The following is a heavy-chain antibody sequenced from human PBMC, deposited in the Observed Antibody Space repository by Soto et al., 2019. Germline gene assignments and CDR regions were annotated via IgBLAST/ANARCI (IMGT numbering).Heavy chain of an antibody. D-gene: IGHD3-22*01. CDR3: ATEFADSSGD. CDR2: ISYDGSNK. J-gene: IGHJ4*02. V-gene: IGHV3-30*03. CDR1: GFTFSSYG. Sequence: QVQLVESGGGVVQPGRSLRLSCVASGFTFSSYGMHWVRQAPGKGLEWVAVISYDGSNKYYADSVKGRFTISRDNSKNTLYLQMNSLRAEDTAVYYCATEFADSSGDWGQGTLVTVSS.